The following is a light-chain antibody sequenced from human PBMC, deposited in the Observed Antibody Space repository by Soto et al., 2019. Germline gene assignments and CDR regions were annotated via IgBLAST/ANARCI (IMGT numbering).Light chain of an antibody. CDR3: QQYYNWPRT. J-gene: IGKJ1*01. CDR2: GAS. Sequence: EIVLTQSPGTLSLSPWERATLSCRASQTITTLAWYQQKPGQAPRLLIFGASARPTGIPARISGSGSGTEFTLTISSLRSEDFAVYFCQQYYNWPRTFGQGTKVDIK. CDR1: QTITT. V-gene: IGKV3-15*01.